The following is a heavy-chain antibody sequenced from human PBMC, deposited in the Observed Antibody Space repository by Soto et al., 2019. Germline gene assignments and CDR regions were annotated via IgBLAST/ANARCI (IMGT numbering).Heavy chain of an antibody. Sequence: LRLSCAASGFSVRSNYMSWVRQAPGKGLEWVSLIYSVGSTYYADSVKGRFTISRDNSKNTLYLQMNSLRAEDTAVYYCARLEVRWELGVGPLDFWGQGTLVTVSS. D-gene: IGHD1-26*01. CDR1: GFSVRSNY. CDR3: ARLEVRWELGVGPLDF. J-gene: IGHJ4*02. CDR2: IYSVGST. V-gene: IGHV3-53*01.